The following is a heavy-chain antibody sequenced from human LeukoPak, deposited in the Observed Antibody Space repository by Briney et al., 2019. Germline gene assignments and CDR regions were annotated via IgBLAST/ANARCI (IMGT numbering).Heavy chain of an antibody. V-gene: IGHV3-74*03. CDR3: VRSRFTTSSFDY. CDR1: EFTFSSSW. J-gene: IGHJ4*02. D-gene: IGHD2-2*01. CDR2: INSDESVT. Sequence: GVLRLSCAASEFTFSSSWMQWVRQAPGQGLVWVSRINSDESVTTYTNSVKGRFTISRDNAKNTLYLQMNSLRAEDTAMYYCVRSRFTTSSFDYWGQGTLVTVSS.